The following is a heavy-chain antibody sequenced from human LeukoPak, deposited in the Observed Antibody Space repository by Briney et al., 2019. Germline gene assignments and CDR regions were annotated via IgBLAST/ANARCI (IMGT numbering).Heavy chain of an antibody. CDR1: GFTFDDYA. Sequence: GGSLRLSCAASGFTFDDYAMHWVRQAPGKGLEWVSGISWNSGSIGYADSVKGRFTISRDNAKNSLYLQMNSLRAEDTALYYCAKVAGTMMVDYIDYWGQGTLVTVSS. CDR3: AKVAGTMMVDYIDY. D-gene: IGHD1-1*01. CDR2: ISWNSGSI. J-gene: IGHJ4*02. V-gene: IGHV3-9*01.